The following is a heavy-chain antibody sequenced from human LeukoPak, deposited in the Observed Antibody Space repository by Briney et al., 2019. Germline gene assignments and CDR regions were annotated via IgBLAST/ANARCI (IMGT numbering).Heavy chain of an antibody. D-gene: IGHD3-9*01. CDR1: GGTFSSYA. V-gene: IGHV1-69*13. CDR2: IIPIFGTA. CDR3: ARVGDYDILTGYYNDAFDI. Sequence: SVKVSCKASGGTFSSYAISWVRQAPGQGLEWMGGIIPIFGTANYAQKFQGRVTITADESTSTAYMELSSLRSEDTAVYYCARVGDYDILTGYYNDAFDIWGQGTMVTVSS. J-gene: IGHJ3*02.